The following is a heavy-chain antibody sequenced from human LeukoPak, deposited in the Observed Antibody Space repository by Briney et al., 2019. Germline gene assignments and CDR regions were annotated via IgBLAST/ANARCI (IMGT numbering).Heavy chain of an antibody. V-gene: IGHV1-2*02. Sequence: ASVKVSCKASGCTFTGYYMHWVRQAPGQGLEWMGWINPNSGGTNYAQKFQGRVTMTRDTSISTAYMELSRLRSDDTAVYYCARDGHLSNLWYRWFDPWGQGTLVTVSS. CDR1: GCTFTGYY. CDR2: INPNSGGT. CDR3: ARDGHLSNLWYRWFDP. J-gene: IGHJ5*02. D-gene: IGHD3-10*01.